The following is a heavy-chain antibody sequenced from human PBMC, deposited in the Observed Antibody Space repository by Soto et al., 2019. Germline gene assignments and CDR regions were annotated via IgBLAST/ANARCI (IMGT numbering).Heavy chain of an antibody. Sequence: SETLSLTGTVCGGSISVDGYYWTWIRQHPGKGLEWIGYIYYSGCTYYNPSLKSRLTISLDTSKNQFSLKLNSVTAADTAVYYCTTEILDSSGPFMRPGDGSDTWCQGTTVTVSS. CDR1: GGSISVDGYY. CDR3: TTEILDSSGPFMRPGDGSDT. V-gene: IGHV4-31*03. J-gene: IGHJ6*02. D-gene: IGHD3-22*01. CDR2: IYYSGCT.